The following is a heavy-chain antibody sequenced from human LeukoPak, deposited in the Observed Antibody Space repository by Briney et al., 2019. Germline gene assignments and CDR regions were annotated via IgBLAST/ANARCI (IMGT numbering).Heavy chain of an antibody. Sequence: SETLSLTCNVSGAAISSYYWSWIRQRPREGQERSGYIFYSGNTHYNPSPARRVTISTDTSKNQFSLKLSSVTAADTDVYYCASGPYPAAGTDHQFDYWGQGTLVTVSS. V-gene: IGHV4-59*01. CDR1: GAAISSYY. CDR3: ASGPYPAAGTDHQFDY. D-gene: IGHD6-13*01. J-gene: IGHJ4*02. CDR2: IFYSGNT.